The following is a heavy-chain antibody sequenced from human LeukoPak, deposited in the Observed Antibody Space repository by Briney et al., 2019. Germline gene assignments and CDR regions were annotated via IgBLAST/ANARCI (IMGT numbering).Heavy chain of an antibody. CDR1: GFNFSDCA. V-gene: IGHV3-30*02. D-gene: IGHD6-19*01. Sequence: GGSLRLSCAASGFNFSDCAMHWVRQAPGKGLEWVAFIRYEGSTKSYADSVKGRFAISRDNSKNTLYLQMNSLRSEDTAVYYCAKEYNNGYDYWGQGALVTVSS. J-gene: IGHJ4*02. CDR3: AKEYNNGYDY. CDR2: IRYEGSTK.